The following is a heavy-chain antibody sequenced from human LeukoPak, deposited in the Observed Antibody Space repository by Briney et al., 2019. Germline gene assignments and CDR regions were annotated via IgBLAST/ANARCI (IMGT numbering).Heavy chain of an antibody. CDR2: IKQDGTER. CDR3: ARDSPPDY. Sequence: GGSLRLSCAASGFTFTTYWMSWVRQAPGKGLEWVANIKQDGTERYYVDSVKGRFTISRDNVKNSLYLQMNSLRAEDTAVYYCARDSPPDYWGQGTLVTVSS. V-gene: IGHV3-7*01. CDR1: GFTFTTYW. J-gene: IGHJ4*02.